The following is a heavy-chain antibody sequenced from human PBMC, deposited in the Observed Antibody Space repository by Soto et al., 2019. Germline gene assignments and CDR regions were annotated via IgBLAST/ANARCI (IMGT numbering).Heavy chain of an antibody. V-gene: IGHV1-69*01. D-gene: IGHD3-16*01. CDR1: GGTFNMFA. J-gene: IGHJ4*02. CDR2: IIPIFDAP. Sequence: QVELVQSGAQVKKPGSAVKVSCKATGGTFNMFAMNWVRQAPGHGLEWMGGIIPIFDAPRYSEQFQGRVTITVDESTSTAYMELSRLRSDDTDIYYCTRAIGSGGVMGGFDYWGQGTLVTVSS. CDR3: TRAIGSGGVMGGFDY.